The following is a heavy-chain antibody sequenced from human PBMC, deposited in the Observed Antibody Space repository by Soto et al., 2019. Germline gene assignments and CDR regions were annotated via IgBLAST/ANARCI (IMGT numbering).Heavy chain of an antibody. J-gene: IGHJ4*02. D-gene: IGHD2-21*01. V-gene: IGHV3-48*03. Sequence: GGSLRLSCEVSGLTFSKFEMTWVRQAPGQGLEWVSSISSDGATLYYADSVKGRFIISRDNDKNLLFLQMNSLKGEDTATYYCVRVGIVARPYWGQGTPVTVSS. CDR2: ISSDGATL. CDR1: GLTFSKFE. CDR3: VRVGIVARPY.